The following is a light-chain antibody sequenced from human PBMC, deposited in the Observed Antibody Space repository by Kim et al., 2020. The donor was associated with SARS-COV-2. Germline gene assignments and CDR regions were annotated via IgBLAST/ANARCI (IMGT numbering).Light chain of an antibody. CDR2: TAS. CDR3: QQYDTSWT. CDR1: QSIDSW. Sequence: DIQMTQSPSTLSASVGDRVTITCRASQSIDSWLAWYQQKPGQAPKLLIYTASRLHSGVPSRFSGSGSGTEFTLTINGLQPDDFSMYFCQQYDTSWTFGLGTKVDIK. V-gene: IGKV1-5*03. J-gene: IGKJ1*01.